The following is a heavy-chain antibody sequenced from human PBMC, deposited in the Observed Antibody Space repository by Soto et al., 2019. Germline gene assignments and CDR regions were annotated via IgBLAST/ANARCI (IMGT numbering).Heavy chain of an antibody. Sequence: GGSLRLSCAASGFTFNIYAMSWVRQAPGKGLEWVSTITNSGTSTYYADSVKGRFTISRDNSKNTLYLQISSLKAEDTAVYYCTRHRIIWANHMTTIISNDGFDIWGQGTMVNVS. J-gene: IGHJ3*02. CDR2: ITNSGTST. V-gene: IGHV3-23*01. D-gene: IGHD4-17*01. CDR3: TRHRIIWANHMTTIISNDGFDI. CDR1: GFTFNIYA.